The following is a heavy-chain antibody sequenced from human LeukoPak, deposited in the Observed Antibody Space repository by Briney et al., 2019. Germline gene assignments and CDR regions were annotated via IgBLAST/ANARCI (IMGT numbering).Heavy chain of an antibody. CDR3: ARVGSGGRYYYYYMDV. V-gene: IGHV4-34*01. Sequence: SETLSLTCAVYGGSFSGDHWSWIRQSPGKGLEWIGEINHSGSTHYNLSIKSRVTISVDTSKNQFSLKLSSVTAADTAVYYCARVGSGGRYYYYYMDVWGKGTTVTVSS. J-gene: IGHJ6*03. CDR1: GGSFSGDH. D-gene: IGHD2-15*01. CDR2: INHSGST.